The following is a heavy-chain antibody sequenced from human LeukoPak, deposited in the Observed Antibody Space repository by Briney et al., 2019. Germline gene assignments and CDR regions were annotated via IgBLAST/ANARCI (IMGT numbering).Heavy chain of an antibody. CDR3: ARDEYDFWSGYSERYGMDV. D-gene: IGHD3-3*01. V-gene: IGHV1-46*01. CDR1: GYTFTSYY. Sequence: GASVKVSCKASGYTFTSYYMHWVRQAPGQGLEWMGIINPSGGSTSYAQKFQGRVTMTRDTSTSTVYMELSSLRSEDTAVYYCARDEYDFWSGYSERYGMDVWGQGTTVTVSS. J-gene: IGHJ6*02. CDR2: INPSGGST.